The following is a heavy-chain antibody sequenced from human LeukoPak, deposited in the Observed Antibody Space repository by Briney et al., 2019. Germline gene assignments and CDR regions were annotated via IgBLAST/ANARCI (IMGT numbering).Heavy chain of an antibody. Sequence: SETLSLTCTVSGGSISSSSYYWGWIRQPPGKGLEWIGSIYYSGSTYYNPSLKSRVTISVDTSKNQFSLKLSSVTAADTAVYYRARVIVVVVAATPADAFDIWGQGTMVTVSS. CDR1: GGSISSSSYY. V-gene: IGHV4-39*01. CDR3: ARVIVVVVAATPADAFDI. CDR2: IYYSGST. J-gene: IGHJ3*02. D-gene: IGHD2-15*01.